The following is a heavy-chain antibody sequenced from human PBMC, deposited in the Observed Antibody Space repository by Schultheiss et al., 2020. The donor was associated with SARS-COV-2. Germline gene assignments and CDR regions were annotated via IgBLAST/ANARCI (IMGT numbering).Heavy chain of an antibody. J-gene: IGHJ4*02. D-gene: IGHD3-10*01. CDR2: INHSGST. V-gene: IGHV4-4*02. CDR1: RGSIRYFNW. CDR3: ATWPRFTY. Sequence: SETLSLTCAVSRGSIRYFNWWSWVRQPPGRGLEWLAEINHSGSTNYNPSLKSRATISVDKSKNQLSLKLSSVTAADTAVYYCATWPRFTYWGQGTLVTVSS.